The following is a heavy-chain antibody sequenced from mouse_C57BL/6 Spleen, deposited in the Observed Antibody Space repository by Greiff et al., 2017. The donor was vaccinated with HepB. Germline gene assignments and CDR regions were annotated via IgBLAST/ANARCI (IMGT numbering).Heavy chain of an antibody. Sequence: VKLQESGPELVKPGASVKISCKASGYAFSSSWMNWVKQRPGKGLEWIGRIYPGDGDTNYNGKFKGKATLTADKSSSTAYMKLSSLTSEDSAVYFCARSHYGSSPFDYWGQGTTLTVSS. CDR3: ARSHYGSSPFDY. CDR2: IYPGDGDT. V-gene: IGHV1-82*01. CDR1: GYAFSSSW. J-gene: IGHJ2*01. D-gene: IGHD1-1*01.